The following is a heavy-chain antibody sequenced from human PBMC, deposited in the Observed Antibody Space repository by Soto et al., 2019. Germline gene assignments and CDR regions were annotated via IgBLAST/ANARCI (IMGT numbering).Heavy chain of an antibody. J-gene: IGHJ6*02. CDR1: GFSHSTKGMC. D-gene: IGHD5-12*01. Sequence: GSGPTLVNPKPTLTLTCTFSGFSHSTKGMCLSLVPQPPRKDLEWLARIDWDDDKYYSTSLKTRLTISKDTSKNQVVLTMTNMDPVDTATYYCARIRGGYDIYYYGMEVWGQGTTVTVSS. CDR2: IDWDDDK. V-gene: IGHV2-70*11. CDR3: ARIRGGYDIYYYGMEV.